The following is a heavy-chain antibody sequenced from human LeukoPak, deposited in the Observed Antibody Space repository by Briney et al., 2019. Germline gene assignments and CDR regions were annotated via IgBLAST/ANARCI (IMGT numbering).Heavy chain of an antibody. CDR3: ARDRGANQYGVEFDP. CDR1: GFTFNTFN. D-gene: IGHD1-14*01. V-gene: IGHV3-66*03. CDR2: IRDSGQA. J-gene: IGHJ5*02. Sequence: PGGSLRLSCAASGFTFNTFNMNWVRQAPGKGLEWVGLIRDSGQAFDADFARGRFAISRDESENTLYLQMNSLRVEDTAVYFCARDRGANQYGVEFDPWGQGTRVIVSS.